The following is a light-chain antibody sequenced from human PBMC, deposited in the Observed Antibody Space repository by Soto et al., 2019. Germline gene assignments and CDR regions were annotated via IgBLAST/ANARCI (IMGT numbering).Light chain of an antibody. CDR2: DGS. Sequence: QSVLTQPASVSGSPGQSITISCTGTRSDVGASNYVSWYQQHPDKAPKLMIHDGSNRPSGVSDRFSGSKSGYTASLTISGLQAEDEADYYCGYYKRSTPRYVFGTGTKVTVL. CDR1: RSDVGASNY. V-gene: IGLV2-14*03. CDR3: GYYKRSTPRYV. J-gene: IGLJ1*01.